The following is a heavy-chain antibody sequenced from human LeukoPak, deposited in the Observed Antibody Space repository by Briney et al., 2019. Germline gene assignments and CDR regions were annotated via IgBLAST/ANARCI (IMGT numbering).Heavy chain of an antibody. CDR1: GFTFSDYS. D-gene: IGHD2-21*01. Sequence: PGGSLILSCATSGFTFSDYSMNWVRQAPGEGPEWISYISNDRSSVADSVKGRFTISRDNAENSLFLQMNSLRDEDTAVYYCARDTDWSFDYWGQGILVTVSS. CDR2: ISNDRSSV. V-gene: IGHV3-48*02. CDR3: ARDTDWSFDY. J-gene: IGHJ4*02.